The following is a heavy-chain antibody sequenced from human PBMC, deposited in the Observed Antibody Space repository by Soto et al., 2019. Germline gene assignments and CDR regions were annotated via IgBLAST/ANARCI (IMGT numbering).Heavy chain of an antibody. V-gene: IGHV4-59*01. CDR1: GGSISSYY. CDR3: ASYSGSYPTDAFDI. J-gene: IGHJ3*02. D-gene: IGHD1-26*01. CDR2: IYYSGST. Sequence: SETLSLTCTVSGGSISSYYWSWIRQPPGKGLEWIGYIYYSGSTNYNPSLKSRVTISVDTSKNQFSLKLSSVTAADTAVYYCASYSGSYPTDAFDIWDQGTMVTVSS.